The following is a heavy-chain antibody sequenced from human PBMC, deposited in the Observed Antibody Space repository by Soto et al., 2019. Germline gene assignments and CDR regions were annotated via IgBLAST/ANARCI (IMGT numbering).Heavy chain of an antibody. Sequence: SMRPSFASFGFPFCDYSLSWVRQAPGKGLEWVSSISSSSGYIYYADSLKGRFTISRDNAKNSLYLQMNSLRADDTAVYYCARERITIFGVSPPNWFDPWGQGTLVTVSS. CDR1: GFPFCDYS. J-gene: IGHJ5*02. D-gene: IGHD3-3*01. V-gene: IGHV3-21*01. CDR3: ARERITIFGVSPPNWFDP. CDR2: ISSSSGYI.